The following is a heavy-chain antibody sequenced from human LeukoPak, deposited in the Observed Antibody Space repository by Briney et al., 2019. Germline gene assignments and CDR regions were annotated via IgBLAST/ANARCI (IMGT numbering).Heavy chain of an antibody. V-gene: IGHV4-61*02. CDR1: GGSISIGSYY. CDR2: IYTSGST. D-gene: IGHD6-13*01. CDR3: ARDQMLVIAAANFLDYHYMDV. Sequence: SQTLSLTCTVSGGSISIGSYYWSWIRQPGGKGLEWIGRIYTSGSTNYNPSLKSRVTISVDTSKNQFSLKLSSVTAADTAVYYCARDQMLVIAAANFLDYHYMDVWGKGTTVTVSS. J-gene: IGHJ6*03.